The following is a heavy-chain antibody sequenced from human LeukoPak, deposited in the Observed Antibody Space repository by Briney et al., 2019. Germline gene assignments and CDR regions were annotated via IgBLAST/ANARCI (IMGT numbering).Heavy chain of an antibody. CDR1: GYTFTSYG. V-gene: IGHV1-18*01. CDR3: ARDRVYDSSGSPRPFDY. Sequence: GASVKVSCKASGYTFTSYGISWVRQAHGQGLEWMGWISAYNGNTNYAQKLQGRVTMTTDTSTSTAHMELRSLRSDDTAVYYCARDRVYDSSGSPRPFDYWGQGTLVTVSS. CDR2: ISAYNGNT. J-gene: IGHJ4*02. D-gene: IGHD3-22*01.